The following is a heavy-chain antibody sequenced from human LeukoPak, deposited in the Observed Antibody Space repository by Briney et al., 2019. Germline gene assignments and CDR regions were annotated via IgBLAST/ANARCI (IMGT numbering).Heavy chain of an antibody. CDR1: DDSINNNY. CDR2: IHYSGST. J-gene: IGHJ4*02. Sequence: PSETLSLTCTVCDDSINNNYWSWIRQPPGKELECIGYIHYSGSTNYNPSLKSRVTISIDTSKNQFSLKLNSVTAADTAVYYCARRGLNRQNFDYWGQGTLVTVSS. D-gene: IGHD3-16*01. V-gene: IGHV4-59*08. CDR3: ARRGLNRQNFDY.